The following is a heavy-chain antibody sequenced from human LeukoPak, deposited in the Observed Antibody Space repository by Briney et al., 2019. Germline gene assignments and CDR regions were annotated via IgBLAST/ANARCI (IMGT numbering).Heavy chain of an antibody. J-gene: IGHJ4*02. D-gene: IGHD1-26*01. CDR2: ISSSSSYI. CDR1: GFTFSSYN. V-gene: IGHV3-21*01. Sequence: GGSLRLSCAASGFTFSSYNMNWVRQAPGKRLEWVSSISSSSSYIYYADSVKGRFTISRDNAKNSLYLQMNGLRAEDTAVYYCARASGSYFIDYWGQGTLVTVSS. CDR3: ARASGSYFIDY.